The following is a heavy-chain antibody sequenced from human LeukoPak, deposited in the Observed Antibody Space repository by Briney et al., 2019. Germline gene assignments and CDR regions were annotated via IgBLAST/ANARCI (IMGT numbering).Heavy chain of an antibody. Sequence: PSETLSLTCAVYGGSFSGYYWSWIRQPPGKGLEWIGEINHSGSTNYNPSLKSRVTISVDTSKNQFSLKLSSVTAADTAVYYCARAGYPGLNWFDPWGQGTLVTVSP. CDR1: GGSFSGYY. CDR2: INHSGST. D-gene: IGHD5-12*01. CDR3: ARAGYPGLNWFDP. V-gene: IGHV4-34*01. J-gene: IGHJ5*02.